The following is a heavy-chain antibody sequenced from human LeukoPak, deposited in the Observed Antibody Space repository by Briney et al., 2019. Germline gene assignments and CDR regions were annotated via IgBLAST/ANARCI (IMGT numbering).Heavy chain of an antibody. CDR1: GGTFSSYA. J-gene: IGHJ5*02. V-gene: IGHV1-69*01. CDR2: IIPIFGTA. CDR3: AREGYYDSSGEEVFDP. Sequence: ASVKVSCKASGGTFSSYAISLVRQAPGQGLEWMGGIIPIFGTANYAQKFQGRVTITADESTSTAYMELSSLRSADTAVYYCAREGYYDSSGEEVFDPWGQGTLVTVSS. D-gene: IGHD3-22*01.